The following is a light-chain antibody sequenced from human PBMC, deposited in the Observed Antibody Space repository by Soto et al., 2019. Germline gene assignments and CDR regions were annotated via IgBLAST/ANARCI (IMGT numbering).Light chain of an antibody. CDR3: QQYENLPT. CDR1: QSVGNN. Sequence: EIVVTQAPGALSVSPGEIVTISFRASQSVGNNLAWHQQKPGQAPRLLIYGASTRATGFPARFSGSGSGTEFTLTISSLQSEDIATYYCQQYENLPTFGQGTRLEIK. CDR2: GAS. J-gene: IGKJ5*01. V-gene: IGKV3-15*01.